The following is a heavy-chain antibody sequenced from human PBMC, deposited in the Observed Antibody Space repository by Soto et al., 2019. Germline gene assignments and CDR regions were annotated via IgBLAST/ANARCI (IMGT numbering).Heavy chain of an antibody. D-gene: IGHD6-13*01. CDR1: GGSFSGYY. CDR3: ARVVAAAGSIAEYFQH. CDR2: INHSGST. Sequence: SETLSLTCAVYGGSFSGYYWSWIGQPPGKGLEWIGEINHSGSTNYNPSLKSRVTISVDTSKNQFSLKLSSVTAADTAVYYCARVVAAAGSIAEYFQHWGQGTLVTVSS. V-gene: IGHV4-34*01. J-gene: IGHJ1*01.